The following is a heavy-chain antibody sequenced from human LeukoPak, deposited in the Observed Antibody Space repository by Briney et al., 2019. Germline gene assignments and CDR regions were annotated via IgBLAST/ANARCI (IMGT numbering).Heavy chain of an antibody. CDR1: GYTFTSYY. D-gene: IGHD3-22*01. J-gene: IGHJ4*02. CDR3: ARELNYYDSSGYYYRRLMGSDPGVDY. CDR2: INPSGGST. Sequence: ASVKASCKASGYTFTSYYMHWVRQAPGQGLEWMGIINPSGGSTSYAQKFQGRVTMTRDTSTSTVYMELSSLRSEDTAVYYCARELNYYDSSGYYYRRLMGSDPGVDYWGQGTLVTVSS. V-gene: IGHV1-46*01.